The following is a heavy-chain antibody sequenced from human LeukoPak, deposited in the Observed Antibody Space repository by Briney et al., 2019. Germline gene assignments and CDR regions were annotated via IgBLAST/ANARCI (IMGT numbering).Heavy chain of an antibody. Sequence: SSKTLSLTCTVSGDSITNNCYWGWVRQPPGKGLEWIASIYYSGSSYYNPSPKSRVTISVDTSKNQFSLKPSSVTAADTAVYYCARVGITMVRGVMAWSYFDYWGQGTLVTVSS. D-gene: IGHD3-10*01. CDR2: IYYSGSS. CDR3: ARVGITMVRGVMAWSYFDY. CDR1: GDSITNNCY. J-gene: IGHJ4*02. V-gene: IGHV4-39*07.